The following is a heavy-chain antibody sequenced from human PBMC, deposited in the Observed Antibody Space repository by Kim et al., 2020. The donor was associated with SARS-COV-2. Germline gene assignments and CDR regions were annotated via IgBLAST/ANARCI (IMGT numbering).Heavy chain of an antibody. CDR1: GFTFRSFW. CDR3: ARGHYFNS. CDR2: INEDGGET. V-gene: IGHV3-7*03. J-gene: IGHJ4*02. Sequence: GGSLRLSCAASGFTFRSFWMGWVRQAPGKGLEWVANINEDGGETYYVDSVKGRFTISRDNVKNSVYLQLNSLRAEDTAVYYCARGHYFNSWGQGTLVTV.